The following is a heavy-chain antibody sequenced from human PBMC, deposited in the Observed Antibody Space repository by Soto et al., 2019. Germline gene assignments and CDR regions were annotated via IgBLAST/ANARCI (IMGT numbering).Heavy chain of an antibody. CDR3: AYLPGLRGYIAFDI. V-gene: IGHV3-30*03. D-gene: IGHD5-12*01. CDR1: GFTFSSYG. CDR2: ISYDGSNK. J-gene: IGHJ3*02. Sequence: GGSLRLSCAASGFTFSSYGMHWVRQAPGKGLEWVAVISYDGSNKYYADSVKGRFTISRDSSKNTLYLQMNSLRAEDTAVYYCAYLPGLRGYIAFDIWGQGTMVTVSS.